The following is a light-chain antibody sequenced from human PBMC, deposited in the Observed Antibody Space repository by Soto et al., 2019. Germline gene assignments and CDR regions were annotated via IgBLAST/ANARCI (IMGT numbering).Light chain of an antibody. CDR1: GSDIGAYNF. CDR3: YSYAGRNIWV. V-gene: IGLV2-8*01. J-gene: IGLJ3*02. CDR2: GGT. Sequence: QSVLAQPPSASGSPGQSVTISCTGSGSDIGAYNFVSWYQQHPGKAPKLMIFGGTERPSGVPGRFSGSKYGNTASLTVSGLKAYDEAVYYCYSYAGRNIWVFGGGTQVTVL.